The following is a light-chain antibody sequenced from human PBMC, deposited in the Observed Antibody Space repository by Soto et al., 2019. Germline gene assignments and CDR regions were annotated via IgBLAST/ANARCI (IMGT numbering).Light chain of an antibody. CDR2: GAS. CDR3: QQYNNWPQT. CDR1: QSVSSN. Sequence: EKLMTQSPATLSVSQGEKSTLXXRASQSVSSNLAWYQQKPGQAPRXLIYGASTRAAGIPARFSGSGSGTEFTLTISSLQSEDFAVYYCQQYNNWPQTFGQGTKVDIK. V-gene: IGKV3-15*01. J-gene: IGKJ1*01.